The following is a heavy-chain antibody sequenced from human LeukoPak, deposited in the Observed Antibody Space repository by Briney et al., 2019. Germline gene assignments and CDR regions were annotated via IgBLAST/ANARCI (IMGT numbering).Heavy chain of an antibody. D-gene: IGHD2-2*01. V-gene: IGHV5-51*01. CDR1: GYSFTNHW. J-gene: IGHJ4*02. CDR2: IYPGDSDT. Sequence: GESLKISCKGSGYSFTNHWIGLVRQMPGKGLEWMGFIYPGDSDTRYSPSFQGQVTISADKSISTAYLQWSSLKASDTAMYYCARGYRTSTSCYFDYWGQGTLVTVSS. CDR3: ARGYRTSTSCYFDY.